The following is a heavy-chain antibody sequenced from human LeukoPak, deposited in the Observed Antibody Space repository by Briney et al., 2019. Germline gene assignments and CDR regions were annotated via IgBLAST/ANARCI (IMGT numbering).Heavy chain of an antibody. CDR2: ISSSSSYI. Sequence: GGSLRLSCAASGFTFSSYSMNWVRQAPGKGLEWVSSISSSSSYIYYADSVKGRFTISRDNAKNSLYLQMNSLRAEDTAVYYCARGPLGTIFGVVTYNWFDPWGQGTLVTVSS. D-gene: IGHD3-3*01. V-gene: IGHV3-21*01. J-gene: IGHJ5*02. CDR3: ARGPLGTIFGVVTYNWFDP. CDR1: GFTFSSYS.